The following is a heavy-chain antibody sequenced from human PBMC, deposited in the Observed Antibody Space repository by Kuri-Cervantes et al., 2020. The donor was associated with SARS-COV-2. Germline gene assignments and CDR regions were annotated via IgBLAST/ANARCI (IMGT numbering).Heavy chain of an antibody. J-gene: IGHJ4*02. CDR3: ARLSGYSSSSGVGLNDY. V-gene: IGHV4-4*07. CDR2: IYTSGST. Sequence: SETLSLTCTVSGGSISSYYWSWIRQPAGKGLEWIGRIYTSGSTNYNPSLKSRVTMSVDTSKNQFSLKLSSVTAADTAVYYCARLSGYSSSSGVGLNDYWGQGTLVTVSS. D-gene: IGHD6-6*01. CDR1: GGSISSYY.